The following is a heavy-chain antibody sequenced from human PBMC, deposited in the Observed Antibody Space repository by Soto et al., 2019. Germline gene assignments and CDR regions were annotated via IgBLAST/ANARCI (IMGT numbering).Heavy chain of an antibody. D-gene: IGHD4-17*01. CDR1: GVTVSSNY. Sequence: GGSLRLSCAASGVTVSSNYMSWVRQAPGKGLEWVSVIYSGGSTYYADSVKGRFTISRDNSKNTLYLQMNSLRAEDTAVYYCARGGHYGDKYFDYWGQGTLVTVSS. J-gene: IGHJ4*02. CDR3: ARGGHYGDKYFDY. CDR2: IYSGGST. V-gene: IGHV3-53*01.